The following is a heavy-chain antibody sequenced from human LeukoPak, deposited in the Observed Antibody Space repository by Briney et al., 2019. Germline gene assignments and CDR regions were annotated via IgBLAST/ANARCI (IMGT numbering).Heavy chain of an antibody. CDR1: GGSFSGYY. V-gene: IGHV4-34*01. J-gene: IGHJ2*01. CDR3: ARVGHLYSSSWYSRYFDL. Sequence: SETLSLTCAVYGGSFSGYYWSWIRQPPGKGLEWIGEINHSGSTNYNPSLKSRVTISVDTSKNQFSLKLSSVTAADTAVYYCARVGHLYSSSWYSRYFDLWGRGTLVTVSS. D-gene: IGHD6-13*01. CDR2: INHSGST.